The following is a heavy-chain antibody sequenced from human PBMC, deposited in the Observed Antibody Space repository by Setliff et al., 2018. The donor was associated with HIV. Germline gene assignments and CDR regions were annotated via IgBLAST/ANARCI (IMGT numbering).Heavy chain of an antibody. CDR3: ARESPSSSWFYFDF. V-gene: IGHV4-38-2*02. CDR2: IYHSGTT. J-gene: IGHJ4*02. CDR1: GYSISSGYY. D-gene: IGHD6-13*01. Sequence: SETLSLTCAVSGYSISSGYYWGWIRQPPGKGLEWVGSIYHSGTTYYNPSLKSRVTVSVDTSKNQFSLKLGSVTAADTAVYYCARESPSSSWFYFDFWGQGTLVTVSS.